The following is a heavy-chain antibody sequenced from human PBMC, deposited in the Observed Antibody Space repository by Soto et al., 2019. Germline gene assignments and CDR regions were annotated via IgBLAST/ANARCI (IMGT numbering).Heavy chain of an antibody. CDR1: AYTLTSDY. CDR3: ARSRRNYFDP. J-gene: IGHJ5*02. V-gene: IGHV1-46*01. CDR2: INTSGGST. Sequence: ASVQLPSKKSAYTLTSDYMHRVRQAPGEGLEWMGIINTSGGSTRFAQTFQGRITMTTDTSTSTVYMELRSLRSEDTAVYYCARSRRNYFDPWGQGTLVTV.